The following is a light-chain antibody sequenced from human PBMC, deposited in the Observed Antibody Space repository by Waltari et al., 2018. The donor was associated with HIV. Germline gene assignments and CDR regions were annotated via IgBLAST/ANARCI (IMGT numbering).Light chain of an antibody. CDR1: SSDVGGYNY. CDR2: DVS. J-gene: IGLJ2*01. Sequence: QSALTQPASVSGSPGQSITISCTGTSSDVGGYNYVSWYQHHPGQAPKLMIFDVSNRPSWVSNRFSGSKSGNTASLTISGLQAEDEADYYCNSYTSSSHVIFGGGTKLTVL. CDR3: NSYTSSSHVI. V-gene: IGLV2-14*01.